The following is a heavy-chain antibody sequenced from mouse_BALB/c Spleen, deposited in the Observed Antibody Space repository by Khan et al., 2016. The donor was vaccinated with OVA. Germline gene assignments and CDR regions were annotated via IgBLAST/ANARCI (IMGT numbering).Heavy chain of an antibody. V-gene: IGHV9-3-1*01. CDR1: GFTFTNYG. CDR3: AREYDGSDYAMDY. D-gene: IGHD1-1*01. J-gene: IGHJ4*01. Sequence: QIQLVQSGPELKTPGETVKISCKASGFTFTNYGMNWVKQSPGKGLKWMGWINTYTGEPTYTDDFKGRFAFSLETSATTAYLQINNLKNEDTSTYFGAREYDGSDYAMDYWGQGTSVTVSS. CDR2: INTYTGEP.